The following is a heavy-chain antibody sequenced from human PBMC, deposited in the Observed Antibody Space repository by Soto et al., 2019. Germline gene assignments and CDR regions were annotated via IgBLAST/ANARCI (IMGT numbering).Heavy chain of an antibody. J-gene: IGHJ4*02. V-gene: IGHV3-48*02. CDR2: ISGSGGTI. CDR3: ARETGLRSSGWSYYFDF. D-gene: IGHD6-19*01. CDR1: GFTLSSYS. Sequence: EVQLVESGGGMVQPGGSLRVSCAASGFTLSSYSMHWVRQAPGKGLEWVSYISGSGGTIYYADAVKGRFTISRANAKNSLSVQMNSLIDEDTAVYFCARETGLRSSGWSYYFDFWGQGTRVTVSS.